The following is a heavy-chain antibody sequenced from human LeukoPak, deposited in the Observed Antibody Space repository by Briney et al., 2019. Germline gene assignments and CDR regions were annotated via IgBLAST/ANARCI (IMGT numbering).Heavy chain of an antibody. CDR3: ARDRQLLYRHYYYGMDV. D-gene: IGHD2-2*02. J-gene: IGHJ6*02. CDR2: ISSSGSTI. CDR1: GFTFRNPW. V-gene: IGHV3-11*01. Sequence: KPGGSLRLSCAGSGFTFRNPWMSWLRQAPGKGLEWVSYISSSGSTIYYADSVKGRFTISRDNAKNSLYLQMNSLRAEDTAVYYCARDRQLLYRHYYYGMDVWGQGTTVTVSS.